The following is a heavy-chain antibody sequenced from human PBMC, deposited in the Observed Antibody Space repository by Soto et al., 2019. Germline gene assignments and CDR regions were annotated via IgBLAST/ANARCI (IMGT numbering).Heavy chain of an antibody. CDR3: ARNPGFCGGGSCPFGF. CDR2: IYHSGST. D-gene: IGHD2-15*01. V-gene: IGHV4-30-2*01. Sequence: SETLSLTCAVSGGSISSGGYSWNWIRQPPGKGLEWIGYIYHSGSTLSNPSLKNRVTISVDTSKNQFSLKLSSVTAADTAVYYCARNPGFCGGGSCPFGFWGEGTLVTVSS. J-gene: IGHJ4*02. CDR1: GGSISSGGYS.